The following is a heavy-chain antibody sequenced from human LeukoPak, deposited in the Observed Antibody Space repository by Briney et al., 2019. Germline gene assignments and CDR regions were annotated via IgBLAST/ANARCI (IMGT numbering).Heavy chain of an antibody. D-gene: IGHD2-2*02. J-gene: IGHJ5*02. CDR2: INPNSGGT. V-gene: IGHV1-2*02. CDR1: GYTFTGYY. CDR3: ARDQAVPAAIYSRGANWFDP. Sequence: ASVKVSCKASGYTFTGYYMHWVRQAPGQGLEWMGWINPNSGGTNYAQKFQGRVTMTRDTSISTAYMELSRLRSDDTAVYYCARDQAVPAAIYSRGANWFDPWGQGTLVTVSS.